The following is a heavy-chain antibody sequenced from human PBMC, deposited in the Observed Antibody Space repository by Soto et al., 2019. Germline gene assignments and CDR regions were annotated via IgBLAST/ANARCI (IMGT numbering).Heavy chain of an antibody. J-gene: IGHJ6*02. D-gene: IGHD3-10*01. CDR3: AAPRDEYGSGVSWFTYGMDI. V-gene: IGHV3-23*01. Sequence: GESLKISCLASGFTFSDFAMTWVRHVPGRGLEWVASLDGAGGSTYYAESVRGRFSISRDNSQNTLFLQMKRLTVDDTAIYYCAAPRDEYGSGVSWFTYGMDIWGQGTTVTVSS. CDR1: GFTFSDFA. CDR2: LDGAGGST.